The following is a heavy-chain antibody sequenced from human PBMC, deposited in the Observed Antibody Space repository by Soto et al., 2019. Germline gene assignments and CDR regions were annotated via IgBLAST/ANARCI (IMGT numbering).Heavy chain of an antibody. CDR1: GYTFTSYG. CDR2: ISAYNGNT. CDR3: ARVDSTNYGGNSAWFDY. Sequence: QVQLVQSGAEVKKPGASVKVSCKASGYTFTSYGISWVRQAPGQGLEWMGWISAYNGNTNYAQKLQGRVTMTTDTSTRTAYMELRSMRSDDTAVYYCARVDSTNYGGNSAWFDYWGQGTLVTVSS. V-gene: IGHV1-18*01. J-gene: IGHJ4*02. D-gene: IGHD4-17*01.